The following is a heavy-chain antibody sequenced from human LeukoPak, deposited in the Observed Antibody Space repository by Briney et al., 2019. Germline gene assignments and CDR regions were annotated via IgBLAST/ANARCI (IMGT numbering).Heavy chain of an antibody. CDR3: ARMPSTEIYYFYYMDV. V-gene: IGHV3-23*01. CDR1: GMPFSSYT. D-gene: IGHD2-2*01. J-gene: IGHJ6*03. Sequence: GGSLRLSCEGPGMPFSSYTINWVRQAPGKGLEWVSGISANGVRTYYGDSAKGRFTTSRDNSKNTVFLQLNSLRVEDTAVYYCARMPSTEIYYFYYMDVWGKGTTVIVSS. CDR2: ISANGVRT.